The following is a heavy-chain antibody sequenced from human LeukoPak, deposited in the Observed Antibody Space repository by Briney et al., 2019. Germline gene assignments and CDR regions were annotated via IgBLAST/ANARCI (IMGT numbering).Heavy chain of an antibody. J-gene: IGHJ4*02. D-gene: IGHD3-22*01. CDR3: AKVTGDYYDTSGAFDY. CDR2: IWHDGSND. V-gene: IGHV3-33*06. CDR1: GFIFSSYG. Sequence: GRSLRLPCAASGFIFSSYGMHWVRQAPGKGLEWVARIWHDGSNDDYADSVKGRFTISRDNSKNTLYLQMNSLRAEDTAIYYCAKVTGDYYDTSGAFDYWGQGTLVTVSS.